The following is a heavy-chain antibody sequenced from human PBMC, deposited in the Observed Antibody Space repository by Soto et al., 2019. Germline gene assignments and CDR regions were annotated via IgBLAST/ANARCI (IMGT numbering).Heavy chain of an antibody. CDR2: ISSSGGST. V-gene: IGHV3-64*04. D-gene: IGHD1-26*01. CDR3: GKGRSYYYYYGVDV. CDR1: GFTFSSYA. Sequence: HPGGSLRLSCSASGFTFSSYAMHWVRQAPGKGLEYVSAISSSGGSTYYADSVKGRFTISRDNSKSTLYLQMNSLRAEDTAVYYCGKGRSYYYYYGVDVWGQGTTVTVSS. J-gene: IGHJ6*02.